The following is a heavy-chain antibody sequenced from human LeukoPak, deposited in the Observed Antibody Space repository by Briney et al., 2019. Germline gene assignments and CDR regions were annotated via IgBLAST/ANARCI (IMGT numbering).Heavy chain of an antibody. CDR2: IKQDGSED. CDR3: ARDRDSGSISWHFLFDY. D-gene: IGHD2-2*01. V-gene: IGHV3-7*01. CDR1: GFRFSSYW. Sequence: PGGSLRLSCEASGFRFSSYWMSWVRQAPGKGLEWVANIKQDGSEDYYVDSVKGRFAISRDNAKNSLYLQMNSLRAEDTAVYYCARDRDSGSISWHFLFDYWGQGSLVTVSS. J-gene: IGHJ4*02.